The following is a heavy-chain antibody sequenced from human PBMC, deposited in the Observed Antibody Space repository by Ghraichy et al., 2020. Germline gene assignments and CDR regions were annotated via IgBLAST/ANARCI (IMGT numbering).Heavy chain of an antibody. CDR1: GGSISSIGYS. J-gene: IGHJ4*02. CDR3: AKVFLDAYFVPGPFDY. CDR2: YYSGST. V-gene: IGHV4-30-4*07. Sequence: SETLSLTCAVSGGSISSIGYSWSWIRQPPGKGLEWIAYYSGSTYYNPPLPSRVTISVDRSKNRSSLELSPVTDADTAVYFCAKVFLDAYFVPGPFDYWGQGILVTVSS. D-gene: IGHD3-3*01.